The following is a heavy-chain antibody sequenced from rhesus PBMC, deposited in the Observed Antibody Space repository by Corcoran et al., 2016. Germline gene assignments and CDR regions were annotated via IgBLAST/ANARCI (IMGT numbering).Heavy chain of an antibody. Sequence: QLQLQESGPGLVKASDTLSLSCAVSGASIRDHYWSWLRPSPGQRREWIARISGTTGTPDYNPSLKSRVTISTDTSKNRFSLLVTSVTAADTAVYFCARGDSGNYLGDFEFWGQGVLVTVSS. CDR2: ISGTTGTP. J-gene: IGHJ4*01. D-gene: IGHD1-44*01. V-gene: IGHV4-173*01. CDR1: GASIRDHY. CDR3: ARGDSGNYLGDFEF.